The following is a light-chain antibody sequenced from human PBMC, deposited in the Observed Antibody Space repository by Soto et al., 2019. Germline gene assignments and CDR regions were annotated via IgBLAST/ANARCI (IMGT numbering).Light chain of an antibody. CDR3: SSYTTSSTLEGV. V-gene: IGLV2-14*01. J-gene: IGLJ2*01. CDR2: DVS. CDR1: SSDVGGYNY. Sequence: QSVLSQPASVSGSPGQSITISCTGTSSDVGGYNYVSWYQQHPHKAPKLIIYDVSNRPSGVSNRFSGSKSDNTASLTISGLQAEDEADYYCSSYTTSSTLEGVFGGGTKLTVL.